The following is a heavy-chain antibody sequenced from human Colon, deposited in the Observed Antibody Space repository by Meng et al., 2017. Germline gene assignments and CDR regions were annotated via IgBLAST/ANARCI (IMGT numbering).Heavy chain of an antibody. CDR3: TRGGFGDHHAFDI. Sequence: QVHLGWSGVGVVQLGRSLRLSWAASGFTLTTYGIHWVRHAPGKGLEWVALTQPERTAIYYADSVRGRFTISRDNSKNMVYLQISSLRAEDTAVYYCTRGGFGDHHAFDIWGQGTLVTVSS. V-gene: IGHV3-33*05. D-gene: IGHD5-12*01. J-gene: IGHJ3*02. CDR2: TQPERTAI. CDR1: GFTLTTYG.